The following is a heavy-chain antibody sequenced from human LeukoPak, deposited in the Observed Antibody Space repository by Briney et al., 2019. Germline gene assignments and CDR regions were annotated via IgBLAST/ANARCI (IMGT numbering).Heavy chain of an antibody. CDR3: ARGNLYIVATIEDY. V-gene: IGHV3-30*03. CDR1: GFTFSTSG. D-gene: IGHD5-12*01. J-gene: IGHJ4*02. CDR2: ISSEGSMK. Sequence: GGSLRLSCAASGFTFSTSGMHWVRQAPGKGLEWVAVISSEGSMKDYADSVKGRFTVSRDNSKNTLYLQLSSLRDEDTSLYYCARGNLYIVATIEDYWGQGTLVTVSS.